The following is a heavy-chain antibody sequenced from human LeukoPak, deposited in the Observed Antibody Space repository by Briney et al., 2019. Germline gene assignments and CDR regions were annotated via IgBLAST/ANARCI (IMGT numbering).Heavy chain of an antibody. V-gene: IGHV1-69*02. J-gene: IGHJ4*02. CDR1: GGTFSSYT. D-gene: IGHD2-2*01. Sequence: SVKVSCKASGGTFSSYTISWVRQAPGQGLEWMGRIIPILGIANYAQKFQGRVTITADKSTSTAYMELSSLRSEDTAVYYCARVGGYCSSTSCYDFDYWGQGTLVTVSS. CDR2: IIPILGIA. CDR3: ARVGGYCSSTSCYDFDY.